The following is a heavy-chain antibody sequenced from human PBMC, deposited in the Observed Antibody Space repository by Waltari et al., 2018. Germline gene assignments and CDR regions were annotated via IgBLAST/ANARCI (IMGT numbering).Heavy chain of an antibody. V-gene: IGHV4-34*01. CDR2: INHSGST. CDR3: ARGRLYDFWSAQRAFDI. D-gene: IGHD3-3*01. J-gene: IGHJ3*02. CDR1: GGSFSGYS. Sequence: VQLQQWGAGLLKPSETLSLTCAVYGGSFSGYSWSWIRQPPGKGLEWIGEINHSGSTNYNPSLKSRVTISVDTSKNQFSLKLSSVTAADTAVYYCARGRLYDFWSAQRAFDIWGQGTMVTVSS.